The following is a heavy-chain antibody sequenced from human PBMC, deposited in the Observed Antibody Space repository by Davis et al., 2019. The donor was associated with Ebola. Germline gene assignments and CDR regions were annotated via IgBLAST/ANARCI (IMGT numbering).Heavy chain of an antibody. D-gene: IGHD6-13*01. V-gene: IGHV3-7*01. CDR1: GFSFSSYW. Sequence: GESLKISCAASGFSFSSYWMSWVRQAPGKGLEWVANIKQDGSEKFYVDSVKGRFTISRDNAKNSLYLQMNSLRDEDTAVYYCARGGYSSSWYVDYWGQGTLVTVSS. J-gene: IGHJ4*02. CDR3: ARGGYSSSWYVDY. CDR2: IKQDGSEK.